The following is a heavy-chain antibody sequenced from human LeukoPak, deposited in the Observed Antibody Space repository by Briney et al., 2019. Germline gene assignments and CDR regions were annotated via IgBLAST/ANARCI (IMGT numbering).Heavy chain of an antibody. V-gene: IGHV5-51*01. CDR2: IYPGGSET. Sequence: GESLKISCKGLGYSFSSYWNAWVRQRPGKGLEWMGIIYPGGSETRYDPSFQGQVTISADSSTSTAYLQWSSLRTSDTAMYYCARASRDGYNQNFDHWGQGTLVTVSS. J-gene: IGHJ4*02. CDR1: GYSFSSYW. D-gene: IGHD5-24*01. CDR3: ARASRDGYNQNFDH.